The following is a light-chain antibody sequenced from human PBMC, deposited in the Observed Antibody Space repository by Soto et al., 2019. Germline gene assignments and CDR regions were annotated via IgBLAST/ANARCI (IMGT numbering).Light chain of an antibody. CDR3: QQYGSSPFT. J-gene: IGKJ3*01. CDR1: QSVSSNF. V-gene: IGKV3-20*01. Sequence: EVVLTQSPGTLSSSPGERATLSCRASQSVSSNFLAWYQQKPGQAPSLLIYGASSRATGIPDRFSGSGSGTDFTLTISRLEPEDFAVYYCQQYGSSPFTFGPGTKVDIK. CDR2: GAS.